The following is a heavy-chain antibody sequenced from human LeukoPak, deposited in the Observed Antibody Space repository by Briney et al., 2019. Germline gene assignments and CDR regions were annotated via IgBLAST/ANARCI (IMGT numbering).Heavy chain of an antibody. D-gene: IGHD5-18*01. V-gene: IGHV1-46*01. J-gene: IGHJ4*02. CDR3: ARDIQLWLGGYYFDY. CDR2: INPSGGST. Sequence: ASVKVSCKASGCTFTSYYMHWVRQAPGQGLEWMGIINPSGGSTSYAQKFQGRVTMTRDTSTSTVYMELSSLRSEDTAVYYYARDIQLWLGGYYFDYWGQGTLVTVSS. CDR1: GCTFTSYY.